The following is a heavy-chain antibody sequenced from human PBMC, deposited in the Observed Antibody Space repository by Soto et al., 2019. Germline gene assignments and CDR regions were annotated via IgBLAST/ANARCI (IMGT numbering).Heavy chain of an antibody. V-gene: IGHV3-30*18. D-gene: IGHD6-19*01. Sequence: QVQLVESGGGVVQPGTSLRLSCAASGFTLSSYGMHWVRQAPGKGLEWVAVISYNGNNQYYADSVRGRFTISRDNSKSTLYLKMHSLRAEDTAVYYCAKDRGHLAVAAITGGGDFDKWGQGTVVTVSS. CDR3: AKDRGHLAVAAITGGGDFDK. CDR2: ISYNGNNQ. J-gene: IGHJ3*02. CDR1: GFTLSSYG.